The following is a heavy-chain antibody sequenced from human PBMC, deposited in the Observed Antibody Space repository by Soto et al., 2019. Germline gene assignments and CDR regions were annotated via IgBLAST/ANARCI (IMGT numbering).Heavy chain of an antibody. CDR1: GGSFSSYA. V-gene: IGHV1-69*12. J-gene: IGHJ6*02. CDR2: IIPIFGTA. CDR3: ARDYGGNPVGYYGMDV. Sequence: QVQLVQSGAEVKKPGSSVKVSCKASGGSFSSYAISWVRQAPGQGLEWMGGIIPIFGTANYAQKFQGRVTITADESTSTAYMELSSLRSEDTAVYYCARDYGGNPVGYYGMDVWGQGTTVTVSS. D-gene: IGHD4-17*01.